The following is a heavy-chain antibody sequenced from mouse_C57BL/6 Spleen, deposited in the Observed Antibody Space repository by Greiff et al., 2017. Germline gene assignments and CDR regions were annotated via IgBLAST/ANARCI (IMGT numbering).Heavy chain of an antibody. CDR2: ISDGGSYT. D-gene: IGHD1-1*01. J-gene: IGHJ2*01. Sequence: EVQLVESGGGLVKPGGSLKLSCAASGFTFSSYAMSWVRQTPEKRLEWVATISDGGSYTYYPDNVKGRFTISRDNAKNNLYLQMSHLKSEDTAMYYCARESDYGSSYFLDYWGQGTTLTVSS. V-gene: IGHV5-4*01. CDR3: ARESDYGSSYFLDY. CDR1: GFTFSSYA.